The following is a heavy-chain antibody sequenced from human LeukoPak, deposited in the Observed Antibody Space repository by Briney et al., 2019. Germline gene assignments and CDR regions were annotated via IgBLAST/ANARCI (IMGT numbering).Heavy chain of an antibody. CDR1: GFTFSDYA. CDR2: IEGDGSI. J-gene: IGHJ4*02. CDR3: ARTSFPYYFDY. V-gene: IGHV3-74*01. Sequence: GGSLRLSCAASGFTFSDYAMHWVRQAPGKGLVWVARIEGDGSISYADSVKGRFTISRDNAKDTVYLQMNSLRAEDTAVYFCARTSFPYYFDYWGQGTLVTVSS.